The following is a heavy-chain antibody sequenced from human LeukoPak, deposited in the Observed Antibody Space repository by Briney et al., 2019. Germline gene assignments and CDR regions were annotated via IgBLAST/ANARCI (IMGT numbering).Heavy chain of an antibody. CDR2: LHTAGDT. J-gene: IGHJ3*02. V-gene: IGHV3-13*01. CDR1: GFTFSNYD. CDR3: SRGGPAAGYAFDI. D-gene: IGHD6-13*01. Sequence: GGSLRLFCAASGFTFSNYDMHWVRQPTGKGLEWVSALHTAGDTHYSGSVKGRFTISRDTAKNSMYLQMNSLGAGDTAVYYCSRGGPAAGYAFDIWGQGTVVTVSS.